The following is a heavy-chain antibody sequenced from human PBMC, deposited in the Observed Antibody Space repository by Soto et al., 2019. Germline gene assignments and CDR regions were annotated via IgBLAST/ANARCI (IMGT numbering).Heavy chain of an antibody. CDR3: ARTRNGGVADSFDS. D-gene: IGHD3-3*01. V-gene: IGHV3-30*04. J-gene: IGHJ5*01. CDR2: ISRDGSYI. Sequence: GGSLRLSCAAYGFTFSRHAIHWVRLTPGRGLEWVLAISRDGSYIYYTDSVKGRFTVSRDNSKNTVFVQMNRLIPDDTALYFCARTRNGGVADSFDSWGQGTRVTVSS. CDR1: GFTFSRHA.